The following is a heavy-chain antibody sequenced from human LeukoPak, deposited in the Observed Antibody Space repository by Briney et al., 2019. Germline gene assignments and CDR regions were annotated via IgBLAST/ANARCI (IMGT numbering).Heavy chain of an antibody. J-gene: IGHJ4*02. Sequence: SVKVSCKASGGTFSSYAISWVRQAPGQGLEWMGRIIPILGIANYAQKFQGRVTITADKSTSTAYMELSSLRSEDTAVYYCARATVVTEYYFDYWGQGTLVTVSS. CDR3: ARATVVTEYYFDY. CDR1: GGTFSSYA. V-gene: IGHV1-69*04. CDR2: IIPILGIA. D-gene: IGHD2-15*01.